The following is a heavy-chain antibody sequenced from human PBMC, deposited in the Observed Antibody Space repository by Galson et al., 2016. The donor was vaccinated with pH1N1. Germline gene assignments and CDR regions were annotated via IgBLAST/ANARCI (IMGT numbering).Heavy chain of an antibody. Sequence: SVKVSCKASGYTFTFTGYFIHWVRQAPGQGLEFEWMGRINPYSGDTDFAQNFQGRVTMTRDTSIGTAYMEVSRLTSDDTAIYYCARDVAPPGHYAMDVWGQVTTVTVSS. CDR1: GYTFTFTGYF. J-gene: IGHJ6*02. CDR3: ARDVAPPGHYAMDV. CDR2: INPYSGDT. V-gene: IGHV1-2*06.